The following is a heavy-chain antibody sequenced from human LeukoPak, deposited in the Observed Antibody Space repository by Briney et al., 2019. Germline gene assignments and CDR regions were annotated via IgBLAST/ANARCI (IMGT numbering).Heavy chain of an antibody. CDR2: IKQDGSEK. D-gene: IGHD2-15*01. CDR1: GFTLSSYW. Sequence: GGSLRLSCAASGFTLSSYWMSWVRQAPGKGLEWVANIKQDGSEKYYVDSVKGRFTISRDNAKNSLYLQMNSLRAEDTAVYYCAREVSHCSGGSCYSGGEDYWGQGTLVTVSS. V-gene: IGHV3-7*01. CDR3: AREVSHCSGGSCYSGGEDY. J-gene: IGHJ4*02.